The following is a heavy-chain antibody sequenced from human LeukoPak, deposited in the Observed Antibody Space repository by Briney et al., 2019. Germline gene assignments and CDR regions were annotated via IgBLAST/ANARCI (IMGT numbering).Heavy chain of an antibody. D-gene: IGHD2-15*01. V-gene: IGHV3-23*01. J-gene: IGHJ4*02. CDR3: ASPLVGDYFDY. CDR1: GFIFSTYA. CDR2: ISGSGGST. Sequence: PGGSLRLSCATSGFIFSTYALSWVRQAPGKGLEWASSISGSGGSTYHADSVKGRFTISRDSSKNTLYLQMNSLRAEDTAVYYCASPLVGDYFDYWGQGTLVTVSS.